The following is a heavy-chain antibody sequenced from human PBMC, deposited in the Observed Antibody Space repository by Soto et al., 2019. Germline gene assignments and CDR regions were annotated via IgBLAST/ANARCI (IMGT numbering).Heavy chain of an antibody. J-gene: IGHJ4*02. V-gene: IGHV3-23*01. CDR2: ISGSGGST. Sequence: EVQLLESRGGLVQPGGSLRLSCAASGFTFSSYAMNWVRQAPGKGLEWVSVISGSGGSTYYADSVKGRFTISRDNSKNTLYLQMNSLRAEDTAVYYCARRSSGWDFDYWGQGTLVTVSS. D-gene: IGHD6-19*01. CDR3: ARRSSGWDFDY. CDR1: GFTFSSYA.